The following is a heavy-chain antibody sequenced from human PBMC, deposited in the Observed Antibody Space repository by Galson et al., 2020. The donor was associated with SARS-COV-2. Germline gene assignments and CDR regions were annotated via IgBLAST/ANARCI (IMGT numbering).Heavy chain of an antibody. CDR2: IHNTGST. V-gene: IGHV3-66*03. CDR3: TRDCCSGSYYGF. D-gene: IGHD1-26*01. CDR1: GFSVSSNY. J-gene: IGHJ4*02. Sequence: ETLSLTCAGSGFSVSSNYMNWVRQAPGKGLEWVSAIHNTGSTYYADSVKGRFTISRDNSKNTLYLQMNSLRVEDTAVYYCTRDCCSGSYYGFWGRGTLVTVSS.